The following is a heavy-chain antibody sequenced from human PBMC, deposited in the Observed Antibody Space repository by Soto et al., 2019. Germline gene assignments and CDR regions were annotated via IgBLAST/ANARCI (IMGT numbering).Heavy chain of an antibody. CDR3: AKDKARFYGGWFDP. CDR2: ISWNSGSI. J-gene: IGHJ5*02. V-gene: IGHV3-9*01. Sequence: EVQLVESGGGLVQPGRSLRLSCAASGFTFDDYAMHWVRQAPGKGLEWVSGISWNSGSIGYADSVKGRFIISRDNAKNSLYLQMNSLRAEDTALYYCAKDKARFYGGWFDPWGQGTLVTVSS. CDR1: GFTFDDYA. D-gene: IGHD3-10*01.